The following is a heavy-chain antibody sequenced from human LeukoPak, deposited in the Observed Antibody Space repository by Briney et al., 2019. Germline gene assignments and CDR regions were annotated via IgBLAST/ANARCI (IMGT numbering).Heavy chain of an antibody. CDR2: IRGGGSGK. Sequence: GGSLRLSCAASGFPFSRYYISWVRQAPGRGLEWVSVIRGGGSGKYYVDSVKGRFTISRDNARNTLYLQMNNLRADDTAVYYFAGQLLRPVWGKGTTVTVSS. CDR3: AGQLLRPV. V-gene: IGHV3-23*01. CDR1: GFPFSRYY. J-gene: IGHJ6*03. D-gene: IGHD2-2*01.